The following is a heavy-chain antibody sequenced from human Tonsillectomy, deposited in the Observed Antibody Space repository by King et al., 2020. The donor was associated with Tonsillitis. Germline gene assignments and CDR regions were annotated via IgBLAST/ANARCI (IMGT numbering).Heavy chain of an antibody. CDR3: ARHNLAGGNSPDDAFDI. CDR2: IYYSGST. Sequence: QLQESGPGLVKPSETLSLTCTVSGGSISSSSYYWGWIRQPPGKGLEWIGSIYYSGSTYYNPSLKSRVTISVDTSKNQFSLKLSSVTAADTAVYYCARHNLAGGNSPDDAFDIWGQGTMVTVSS. V-gene: IGHV4-39*01. CDR1: GGSISSSSYY. D-gene: IGHD4-23*01. J-gene: IGHJ3*02.